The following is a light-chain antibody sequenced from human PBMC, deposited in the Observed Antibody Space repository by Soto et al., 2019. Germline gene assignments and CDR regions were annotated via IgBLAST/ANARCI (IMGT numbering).Light chain of an antibody. J-gene: IGLJ2*01. CDR3: SSYAGGSTFVV. V-gene: IGLV2-14*01. CDR1: SSDVGGYDY. Sequence: QSALTQPASVSGSPGQSITISCTGTSSDVGGYDYVSWYQQHPGKAPKFMIYEVTNRPSGVSHRFSGSKSGNTASLTISGLQAEDEADYYCSSYAGGSTFVVFGGGTKLTVL. CDR2: EVT.